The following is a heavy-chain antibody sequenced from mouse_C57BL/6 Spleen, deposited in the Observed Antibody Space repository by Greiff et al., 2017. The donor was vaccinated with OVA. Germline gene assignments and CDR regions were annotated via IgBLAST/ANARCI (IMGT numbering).Heavy chain of an antibody. J-gene: IGHJ3*01. CDR1: GYAFSSSW. CDR3: ARSSYYDYDWGFAY. Sequence: QVQLQQSGPELVKPGASVKISCKASGYAFSSSWMNWVKQRPGKGLEWIGRIYPGDGDTNYKGKFKGKATLTADKASSTAYMQLSSLTSEDSAVYFCARSSYYDYDWGFAYWGQGTLVTVSA. D-gene: IGHD2-4*01. V-gene: IGHV1-82*01. CDR2: IYPGDGDT.